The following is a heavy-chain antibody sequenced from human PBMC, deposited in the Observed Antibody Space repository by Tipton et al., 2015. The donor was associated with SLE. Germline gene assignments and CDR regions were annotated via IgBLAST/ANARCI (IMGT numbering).Heavy chain of an antibody. CDR2: IKSKTDGGTT. CDR3: TTDPQDITMIVVVDY. CDR1: GGSISSYY. Sequence: LTCTVSGGSISSYYWSWVRQAPGKGLEWVGRIKSKTDGGTTDYAAPVKGRFTISRDDSKNTLYLQMNSLKTEDTAVYYCTTDPQDITMIVVVDYWGQGTLVTVSS. J-gene: IGHJ4*02. D-gene: IGHD3-22*01. V-gene: IGHV3-15*01.